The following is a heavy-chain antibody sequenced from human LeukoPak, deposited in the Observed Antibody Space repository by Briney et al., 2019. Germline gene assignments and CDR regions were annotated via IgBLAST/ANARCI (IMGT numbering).Heavy chain of an antibody. CDR3: AKPRSGGLVVTADWFPP. Sequence: GGSLRLSCEASGFTFSFFGMSWLRQAPGEGLEWVSTINANSGTRSYAASVRGRFTISRDNSKNTLYLQLNTLRADDTAVYYCAKPRSGGLVVTADWFPPWGEGPLVVVSS. D-gene: IGHD2-21*02. CDR1: GFTFSFFG. J-gene: IGHJ5*01. CDR2: INANSGTR. V-gene: IGHV3-23*01.